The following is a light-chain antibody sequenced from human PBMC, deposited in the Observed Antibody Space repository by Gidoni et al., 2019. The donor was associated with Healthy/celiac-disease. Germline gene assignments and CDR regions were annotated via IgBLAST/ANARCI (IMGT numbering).Light chain of an antibody. CDR3: QQYNDWTTWT. CDR2: GAS. J-gene: IGKJ1*01. Sequence: ELAMTQSPSTLSLSPGERATLSSRSSQSVSSNFAWYQQKPGQAPWPLIYGASTRATGIPARFSDSGSGTEFTLTISNLQSEDFAVYYCQQYNDWTTWTFGQGTKVEIK. CDR1: QSVSSN. V-gene: IGKV3-15*01.